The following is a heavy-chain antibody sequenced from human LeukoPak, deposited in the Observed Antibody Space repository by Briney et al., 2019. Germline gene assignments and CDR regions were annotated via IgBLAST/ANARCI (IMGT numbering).Heavy chain of an antibody. Sequence: GGSLRLSCAASGFTFSSYAMSWVRQAPGKGLEWVSAISGSGGSTHYADSVKGRFTISRDNSKNTLYLQMNSLRAEDTAVYYCAKGGLWGYGSGSYTIDYWGQGTLVTVSS. J-gene: IGHJ4*02. V-gene: IGHV3-23*01. CDR2: ISGSGGST. CDR3: AKGGLWGYGSGSYTIDY. CDR1: GFTFSSYA. D-gene: IGHD3-10*01.